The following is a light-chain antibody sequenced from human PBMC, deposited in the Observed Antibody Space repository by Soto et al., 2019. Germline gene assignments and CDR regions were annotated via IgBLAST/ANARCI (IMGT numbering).Light chain of an antibody. J-gene: IGLJ3*02. V-gene: IGLV2-14*01. CDR3: CSYTTTSARV. CDR1: SSDVGDYDY. CDR2: EVR. Sequence: QSALTQPASVSGSPGQSITISCTGSSSDVGDYDYVSWYQQYAGKAPKLMIYEVRNRPSGVSNRFSGSKSGNTASLTISGLQPEDEAYYYCCSYTTTSARVFGGGTKLTVL.